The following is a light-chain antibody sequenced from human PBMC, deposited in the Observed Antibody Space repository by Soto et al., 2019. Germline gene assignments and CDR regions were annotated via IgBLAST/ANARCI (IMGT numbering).Light chain of an antibody. J-gene: IGKJ4*01. CDR3: QQRSNWPT. CDR1: QSVSSY. CDR2: DAS. V-gene: IGKV3-11*01. Sequence: EIVLTQSPATLSLSPGERATLSCRASQSVSSYLAWYQQKPGQAPRLLIYDASNRATGIPARFSGSGSGTDLTLTISSLEPEDFAVYYCQQRSNWPTFGGGTTVEIK.